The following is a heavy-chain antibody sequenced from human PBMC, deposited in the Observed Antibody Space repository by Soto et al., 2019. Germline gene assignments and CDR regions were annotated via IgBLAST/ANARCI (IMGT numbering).Heavy chain of an antibody. CDR3: ATDPPSSSGYYFPHGY. V-gene: IGHV1-24*01. J-gene: IGHJ4*02. D-gene: IGHD3-22*01. Sequence: ASVKVSCKVSGYTLTELSMHWVRKAPGKGLVWVVGFDPEDRQPIYAQKFQGRVSMTEDTSTDTAYMELSSLRSEDTAVYYCATDPPSSSGYYFPHGYWGQGTLVTVSS. CDR1: GYTLTELS. CDR2: FDPEDRQP.